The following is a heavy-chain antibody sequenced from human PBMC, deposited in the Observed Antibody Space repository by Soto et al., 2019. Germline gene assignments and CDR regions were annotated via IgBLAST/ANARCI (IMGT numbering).Heavy chain of an antibody. CDR3: XXXXXXXXXXDP. CDR1: GGSISSGDYY. J-gene: IGHJ5*02. V-gene: IGHV4-30-4*01. CDR2: IYYSGST. Sequence: QVQLQESGPGLVKPSQTLSLTCTVSGGSISSGDYYWSWIRQPPGKGLEWIGYIYYSGSTYYNPSLKSRXXIXVXXSKNQFSLKLSSVTAADTAXYXXXXXXXXXXXXDPWGQGTLVTVSS.